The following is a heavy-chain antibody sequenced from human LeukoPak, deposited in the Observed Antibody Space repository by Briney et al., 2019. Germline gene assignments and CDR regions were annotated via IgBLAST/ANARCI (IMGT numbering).Heavy chain of an antibody. CDR2: IRSKAYGGTT. V-gene: IGHV3-49*04. CDR3: TRGPIWLHYGMDV. J-gene: IGHJ6*02. Sequence: GGSLRLSCTASRFTFGDHAMSWVRQAPGKGLEWVGFIRSKAYGGTTEYAASVKGRFTISRDDSKSIAYLQMNSLKTEDTAVYYCTRGPIWLHYGMDVWGQGTTVIVSS. CDR1: RFTFGDHA. D-gene: IGHD3-9*01.